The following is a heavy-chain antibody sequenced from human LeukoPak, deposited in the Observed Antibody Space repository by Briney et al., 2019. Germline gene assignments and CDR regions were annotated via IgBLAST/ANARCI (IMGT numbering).Heavy chain of an antibody. Sequence: GGPLRFSCPASGFTFSGYSMNGVRQAPGKGLKGVSSIISSSSYIYYADSVKGRFTISRDNAKNSLYLQINSLRAEDTAVYYCAREGYCSSTSCYYYYYMDVWGKGTTVTVSS. CDR3: AREGYCSSTSCYYYYYMDV. CDR1: GFTFSGYS. J-gene: IGHJ6*03. D-gene: IGHD2-2*01. V-gene: IGHV3-21*01. CDR2: IISSSSYI.